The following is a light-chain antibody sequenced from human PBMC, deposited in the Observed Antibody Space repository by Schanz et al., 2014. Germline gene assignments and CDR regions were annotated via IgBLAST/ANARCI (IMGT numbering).Light chain of an antibody. Sequence: QSALTQPASVSGSPGQSITISCTGTSSDVGGHDSVSWYQHLPGKAPKVIISDVSYRPSGISNRFSGSKSGNTASLTISGLQAEDEADYYCMSFTTTLGVFGGGTKVTVL. CDR1: SSDVGGHDS. V-gene: IGLV2-14*03. CDR2: DVS. J-gene: IGLJ3*02. CDR3: MSFTTTLGV.